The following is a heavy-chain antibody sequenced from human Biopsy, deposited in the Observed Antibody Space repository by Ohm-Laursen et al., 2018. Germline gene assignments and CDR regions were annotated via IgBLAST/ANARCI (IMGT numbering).Heavy chain of an antibody. CDR3: AIAFGGAYYSYAFDL. V-gene: IGHV1-18*01. CDR2: ITADNT. CDR1: GGTFSSSA. Sequence: ASVKVSCKASGGTFSSSAITWVRQAPGQGLEWMGWITADNTNSAQKFQGRLTMTTDISTSTAYMDLKGLRSDDTAIYYCAIAFGGAYYSYAFDLWGQGTLVTVSS. J-gene: IGHJ3*01. D-gene: IGHD2-21*02.